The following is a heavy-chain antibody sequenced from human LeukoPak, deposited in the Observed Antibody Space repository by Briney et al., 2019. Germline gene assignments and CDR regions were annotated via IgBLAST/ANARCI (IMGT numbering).Heavy chain of an antibody. D-gene: IGHD6-19*01. CDR2: IWDDGSKK. J-gene: IGHJ4*02. V-gene: IGHV3-33*01. CDR1: GFTFSTFG. Sequence: PGGALRLSCAASGFTFSTFGMHWVREAPGKGLGWGAVIWDDGSKKYYIDFVKGGFTISRDNSKNTLYLQMNSLRAEDTAVYYCARYFSHTSAWSEGGLDQWGQGTLVTVSS. CDR3: ARYFSHTSAWSEGGLDQ.